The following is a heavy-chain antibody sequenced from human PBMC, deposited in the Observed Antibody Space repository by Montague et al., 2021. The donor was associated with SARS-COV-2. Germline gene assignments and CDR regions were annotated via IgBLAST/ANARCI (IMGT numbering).Heavy chain of an antibody. CDR2: IYYSGST. J-gene: IGHJ4*02. CDR1: GGSISSSSHY. V-gene: IGHV4-39*07. Sequence: SETLSLTCTVSGGSISSSSHYWGWIRQPPGKGLEWIGTIYYSGSTXYNASLKSRVIISVDTSKNQFSLNLSSVTAADTAVYYCARVEAQQLAHNWGQGTLVTVSS. CDR3: ARVEAQQLAHN. D-gene: IGHD1/OR15-1a*01.